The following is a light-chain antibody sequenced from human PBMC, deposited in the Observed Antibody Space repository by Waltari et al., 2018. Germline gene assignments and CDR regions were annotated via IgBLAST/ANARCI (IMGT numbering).Light chain of an antibody. J-gene: IGLJ2*01. CDR2: ENN. Sequence: NFMLTQPLSVSESPGKTVTISCTGSSGSIASNYVQWYQQRPGSVPTTLIYENNQRPSGVPDRFSGSIDSSSNSASLTISGLKTVDEADYYCQSYDSTIVVFGGGTRLTVL. CDR1: SGSIASNY. V-gene: IGLV6-57*02. CDR3: QSYDSTIVV.